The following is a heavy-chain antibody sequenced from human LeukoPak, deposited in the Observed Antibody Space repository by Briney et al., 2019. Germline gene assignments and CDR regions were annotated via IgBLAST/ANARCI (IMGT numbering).Heavy chain of an antibody. CDR2: ISYDGSNK. V-gene: IGHV3-30-3*01. Sequence: GRSLRLSCAASGFTFSSYAMHWVRQAPGKGLEWVAVISYDGSNKYYADSVKGRFTISRDNSKNTLHLQMNSLRAEDTAVYYCATVPYWGQGTLVTVSS. J-gene: IGHJ4*02. CDR1: GFTFSSYA. CDR3: ATVPY.